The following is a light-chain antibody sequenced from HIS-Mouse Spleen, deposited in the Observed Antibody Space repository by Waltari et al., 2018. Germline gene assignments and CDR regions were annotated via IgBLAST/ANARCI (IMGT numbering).Light chain of an antibody. Sequence: SYELTQPPSVSVSPGQTARITCSGYALPNQHAYWYQPKSGQAPVLVIYEDSKRPSGIPERFSGSSSGTMATLTISGAQVEDEADYYCYSTDSSGNHRVFGGGTKLTVL. CDR1: ALPNQH. J-gene: IGLJ2*01. CDR3: YSTDSSGNHRV. V-gene: IGLV3-10*01. CDR2: EDS.